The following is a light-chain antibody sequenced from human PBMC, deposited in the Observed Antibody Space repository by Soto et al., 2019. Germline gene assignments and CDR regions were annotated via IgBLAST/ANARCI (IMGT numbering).Light chain of an antibody. V-gene: IGKV4-1*01. CDR3: QQYYSTPLT. J-gene: IGKJ4*01. Sequence: DIVMTQSPDSLAVSLGERATINCKSSQSVLYSPNNKNYLAWFQKKPGQPPKLLIYWASTRESGVPDRISGSGSGTDFTLTISSLQAEDVAVYYCQQYYSTPLTFGGGTKVDIK. CDR2: WAS. CDR1: QSVLYSPNNKNY.